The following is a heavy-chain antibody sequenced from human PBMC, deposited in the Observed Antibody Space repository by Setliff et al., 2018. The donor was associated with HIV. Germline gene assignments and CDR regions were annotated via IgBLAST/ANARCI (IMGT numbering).Heavy chain of an antibody. V-gene: IGHV3-21*04. J-gene: IGHJ4*01. Sequence: GGSLRLSCVASGFTLSTYSMNWVRQAPGKGLEWVSSITTDSSYIFDADSVKGRFTISRDNAQNSLNLEMNSLRAEDTAIYYCASSRPPDDSSGYLDHWGQGILVTVSS. CDR3: ASSRPPDDSSGYLDH. CDR1: GFTLSTYS. CDR2: ITTDSSYI. D-gene: IGHD3-22*01.